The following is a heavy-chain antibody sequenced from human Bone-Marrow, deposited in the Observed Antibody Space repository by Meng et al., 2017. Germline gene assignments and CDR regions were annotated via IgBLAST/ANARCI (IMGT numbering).Heavy chain of an antibody. V-gene: IGHV3-15*01. CDR3: TWDDKAVSDY. CDR1: GVYFGNAW. D-gene: IGHD3-9*01. J-gene: IGHJ4*02. Sequence: EVHLWESGGDLVRPGGSLRLSCAASGVYFGNAWMSWVRQAPGEGLEWVGRIKSNTDGGTAEYAAPVTGRFTISRDDSKSTLYLLMSGLRIDDTGVYYCTWDDKAVSDYWGQGTLVTVSS. CDR2: IKSNTDGGTA.